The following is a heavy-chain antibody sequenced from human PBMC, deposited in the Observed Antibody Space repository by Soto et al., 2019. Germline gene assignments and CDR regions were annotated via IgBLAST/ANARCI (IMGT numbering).Heavy chain of an antibody. CDR1: GGTFSSYA. Sequence: QVQLVQSGAEVKKPGSSVKVSCKAPGGTFSSYAISWVRQAPGQGLEWMGGIITIFATAKYAQKFQGRVTINADESTSTGYMELSSLRSEDTAVYYCARSQGGSSSLDIYYYDYYGMDVWGQGTTVTVSS. CDR3: ARSQGGSSSLDIYYYDYYGMDV. D-gene: IGHD2-15*01. V-gene: IGHV1-69*01. CDR2: IITIFATA. J-gene: IGHJ6*02.